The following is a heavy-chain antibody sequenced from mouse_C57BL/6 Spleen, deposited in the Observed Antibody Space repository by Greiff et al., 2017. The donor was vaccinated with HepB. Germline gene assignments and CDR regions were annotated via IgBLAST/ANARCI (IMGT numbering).Heavy chain of an antibody. J-gene: IGHJ2*01. CDR3: ASGIYYCGSGYYFGY. CDR2: ISYDGSN. CDR1: GYSITSGYY. Sequence: VQLQQSGPGLVKPSQSLSLTCSVSGYSITSGYYWNWIRQFPGNKLEWMGYISYDGSNNYNPSIKNRISITRDTSQNQFFLKLNSVTAEDAATYCGASGIYYCGSGYYFGYWGQGTTLTVSS. V-gene: IGHV3-6*01. D-gene: IGHD1-1*01.